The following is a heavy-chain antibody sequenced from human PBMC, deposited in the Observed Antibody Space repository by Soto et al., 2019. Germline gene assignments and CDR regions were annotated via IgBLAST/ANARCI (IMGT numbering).Heavy chain of an antibody. J-gene: IGHJ4*02. V-gene: IGHV4-39*01. CDR1: GGSISSSSYY. CDR3: ARHVRKDIVVVVAATAFDY. Sequence: SETLSLTCTVSGGSISSSSYYWGWIRQPPGKGREWSGSIYYSGSTYYNPSLKSRVTISVGTSKNQFSLKLSSVTAADTAVYYCARHVRKDIVVVVAATAFDYWGQGTLVTVSS. D-gene: IGHD2-15*01. CDR2: IYYSGST.